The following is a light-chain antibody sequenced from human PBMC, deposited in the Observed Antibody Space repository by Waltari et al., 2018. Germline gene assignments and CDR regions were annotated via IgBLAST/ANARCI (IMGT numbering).Light chain of an antibody. CDR2: AAS. CDR3: QQSYSTPPT. CDR1: ESISTY. V-gene: IGKV1-39*01. J-gene: IGKJ3*01. Sequence: DIQMTQSPSSLSASVGDRVTITCRASESISTYLNWYQQKPGKAPKLLIYAASSLQSGVPSRFSGSGSGTDFTLSISSLQPEDSATYYCQQSYSTPPTFGHGTKVDIK.